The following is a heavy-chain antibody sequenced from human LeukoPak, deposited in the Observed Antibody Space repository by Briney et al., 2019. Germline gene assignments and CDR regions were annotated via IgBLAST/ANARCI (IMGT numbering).Heavy chain of an antibody. J-gene: IGHJ3*02. CDR1: GFTVSSNY. CDR2: IYSGGST. CDR3: ASETYYYGSGSYSNAFDI. V-gene: IGHV3-53*05. D-gene: IGHD3-10*01. Sequence: PGGSLRLSCAASGFTVSSNYMSWVRQAPGKGLEWVSVIYSGGSTYYADSVKGRFTISRDNSKNTLYLQMNSLRAEDTAVYYCASETYYYGSGSYSNAFDIWGQGTMVTVSS.